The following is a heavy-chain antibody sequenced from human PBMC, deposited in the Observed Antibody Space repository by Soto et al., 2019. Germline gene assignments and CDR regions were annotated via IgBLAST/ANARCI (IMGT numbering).Heavy chain of an antibody. J-gene: IGHJ6*02. V-gene: IGHV3-21*01. CDR3: ASDLRYWDTAVVKKRYYYYGRCV. D-gene: IGHD5-18*01. Sequence: PGGSLRLSCAASGFTFSSYSMNWVRQAPGKGLEWVSSISSSSSYIYYADSVKGRFTISRDNTKNSLYLQMNSLRAEDTAVYYCASDLRYWDTAVVKKRYYYYGRCVWDQGTTFAVSS. CDR1: GFTFSSYS. CDR2: ISSSSSYI.